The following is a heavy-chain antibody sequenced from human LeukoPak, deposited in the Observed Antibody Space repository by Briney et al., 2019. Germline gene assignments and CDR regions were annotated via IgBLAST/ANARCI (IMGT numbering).Heavy chain of an antibody. CDR1: GGSISSGDYY. D-gene: IGHD1-26*01. CDR2: IYYSGST. CDR3: ARVGATVPDDAFDI. Sequence: SQTLSLTCTVSGGSISSGDYYWSWIRQPPGKGLEWIGYIYYSGSTYYNPSLKSRVTISVDTSKNQFSLKLSSVTAADTAVYYCARVGATVPDDAFDIWGQGTMVTVSS. V-gene: IGHV4-30-4*01. J-gene: IGHJ3*02.